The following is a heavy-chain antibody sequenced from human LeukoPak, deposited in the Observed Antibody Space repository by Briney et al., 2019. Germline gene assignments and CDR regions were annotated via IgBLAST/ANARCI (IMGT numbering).Heavy chain of an antibody. D-gene: IGHD2-15*01. CDR1: GYTFTSYG. V-gene: IGHV1-69*04. Sequence: SVKVSCKASGYTFTSYGISWVRQAPGQGLEWMGRIIPILGIANYAQKFQGRVTITADKSTSTAYMELSSLRSEGTAVYYCARDQGGYCSGGSCHPFDYWGQGTLVTVSS. CDR2: IIPILGIA. CDR3: ARDQGGYCSGGSCHPFDY. J-gene: IGHJ4*02.